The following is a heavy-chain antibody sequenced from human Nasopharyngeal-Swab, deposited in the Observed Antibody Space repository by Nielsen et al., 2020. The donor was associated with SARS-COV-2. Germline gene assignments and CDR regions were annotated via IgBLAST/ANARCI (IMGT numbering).Heavy chain of an antibody. Sequence: GGSLRLSCAASGFTFINAWMSWVRQAPGKGLEWVDRIKSKTDGGTTDYAAPVKGRFTISRDDSKNTLYLQMNSLKTEDTAVYYCTTYSLLWLNGMDVWGQGTTVNVSS. V-gene: IGHV3-15*01. J-gene: IGHJ6*02. CDR1: GFTFINAW. D-gene: IGHD3-10*01. CDR2: IKSKTDGGTT. CDR3: TTYSLLWLNGMDV.